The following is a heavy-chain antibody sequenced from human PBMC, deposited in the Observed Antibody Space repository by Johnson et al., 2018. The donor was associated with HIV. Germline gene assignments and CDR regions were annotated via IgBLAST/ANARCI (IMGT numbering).Heavy chain of an antibody. CDR3: AKDHYYYDSSGSAIDAFDI. CDR2: ISYDGSNK. V-gene: IGHV3-30*04. D-gene: IGHD3-22*01. Sequence: QMLLVESGGGVVQPGRSLRLSCAASGFTFSSYAMHWVRQAPGKGLEWVAVISYDGSNKYYADSVKGRFTISRDNSKNTLYLQMNSLRAEDTAVYYCAKDHYYYDSSGSAIDAFDIWGQGTMVTVSS. CDR1: GFTFSSYA. J-gene: IGHJ3*02.